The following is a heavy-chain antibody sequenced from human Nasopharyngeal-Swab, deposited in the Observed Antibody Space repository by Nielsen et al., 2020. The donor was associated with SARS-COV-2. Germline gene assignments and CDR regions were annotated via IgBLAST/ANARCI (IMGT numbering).Heavy chain of an antibody. J-gene: IGHJ6*03. CDR1: GGSISSYY. CDR2: IYYSGST. Sequence: GSLRLSCTVSGGSISSYYWSWIRQPPGKGLEWIGYIYYSGSTNYNPSLKSRVTISVDTSKNQFSLKLSSVTAADTAVYYCARGPDAAGTYYYYYYYMDVWGKGTMVTVSS. CDR3: ARGPDAAGTYYYYYYYMDV. D-gene: IGHD6-13*01. V-gene: IGHV4-59*01.